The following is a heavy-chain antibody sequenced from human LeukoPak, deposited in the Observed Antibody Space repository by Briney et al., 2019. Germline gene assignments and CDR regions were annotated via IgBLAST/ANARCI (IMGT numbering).Heavy chain of an antibody. CDR3: ARVRKYSGYYSWYFDL. CDR2: IGTAGDT. V-gene: IGHV3-13*01. D-gene: IGHD5-12*01. CDR1: GFTFSSYD. J-gene: IGHJ2*01. Sequence: PGGSLRLSCAASGFTFSSYDMHWVRQATAKGLEWVSAIGTAGDTYYPGSVKGRFTISRENAKNSLYLQMNSLRAGDTAVYYCARVRKYSGYYSWYFDLWGRGTLVTVSS.